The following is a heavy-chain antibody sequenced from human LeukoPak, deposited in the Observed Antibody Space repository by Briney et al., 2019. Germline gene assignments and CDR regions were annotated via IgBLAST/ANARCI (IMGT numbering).Heavy chain of an antibody. V-gene: IGHV5-51*01. CDR1: EYNFTTYW. J-gene: IGHJ4*02. CDR2: IYPGDSDT. Sequence: GESLKISCTGFEYNFTTYWIGWVRQMPGKGLEWMGIIYPGDSDTRYSPSFQGQVTISADKSISTAYLQLSSLKASDTAMYHCARHGGGGYGGNSGFDYWGQGTLVTVSS. CDR3: ARHGGGGYGGNSGFDY. D-gene: IGHD4-23*01.